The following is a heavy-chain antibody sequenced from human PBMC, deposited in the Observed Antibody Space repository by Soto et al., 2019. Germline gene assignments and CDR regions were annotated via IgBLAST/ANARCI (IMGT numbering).Heavy chain of an antibody. J-gene: IGHJ3*02. CDR1: GFTFSDHY. CDR2: TANSDTT. Sequence: EVQLVESGGGLVQPGGSLRLSCAASGFTFSDHYMDWVRQAPGKGLEWVGRTANSDTTEYAASVRGRLSSSRDDSKNSLYLQMNSLKTEDTAVYYCARECVRCRGDRRAFDIWGQGTMVTVSS. CDR3: ARECVRCRGDRRAFDI. V-gene: IGHV3-72*01. D-gene: IGHD2-21*02.